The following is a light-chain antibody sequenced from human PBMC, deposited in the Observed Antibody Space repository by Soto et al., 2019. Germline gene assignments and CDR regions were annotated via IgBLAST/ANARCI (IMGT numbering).Light chain of an antibody. CDR3: QQYNSYPRT. Sequence: DIQMTQSPSTLSASVGDRATITCRASQSISTWLAWYQQKPGKAPKVLIYKAYSLESGVSSRFSGSGSGTEFTLTISSLQPDDFATYYCQQYNSYPRTFGQGTKVELK. J-gene: IGKJ1*01. CDR1: QSISTW. V-gene: IGKV1-5*03. CDR2: KAY.